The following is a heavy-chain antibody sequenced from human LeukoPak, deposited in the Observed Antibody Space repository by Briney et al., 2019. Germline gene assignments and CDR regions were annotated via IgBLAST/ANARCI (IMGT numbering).Heavy chain of an antibody. CDR2: ISGSGGST. CDR3: AKDRTPPYYDFWSGYPTFDY. V-gene: IGHV3-23*01. J-gene: IGHJ4*02. CDR1: GFTFSSYA. Sequence: GGSLRLSCAASGFTFSSYAMSWVRQAPGKWLEWVSPISGSGGSTYYADSVKGRFTISRDNSKNTLYLQMNSLRAEDTAVYYCAKDRTPPYYDFWSGYPTFDYWGRGTLVTVSS. D-gene: IGHD3-3*01.